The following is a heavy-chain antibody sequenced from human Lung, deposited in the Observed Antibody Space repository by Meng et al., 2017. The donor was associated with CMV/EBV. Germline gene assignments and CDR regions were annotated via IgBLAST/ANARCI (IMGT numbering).Heavy chain of an antibody. V-gene: IGHV4-59*01. Sequence: SEPLSLTCTVPGDSISNYYWSWIRQPPGRGLEWIGYIYYSGGADYNPSLQSRVTISIDTSKKQFSLKVTSVTAADTAVYYCARGTGSGNYIRLSYYYGVDVWXRGTAVXVPS. J-gene: IGHJ6*01. CDR3: ARGTGSGNYIRLSYYYGVDV. CDR2: IYYSGGA. D-gene: IGHD3-10*01. CDR1: GDSISNYY.